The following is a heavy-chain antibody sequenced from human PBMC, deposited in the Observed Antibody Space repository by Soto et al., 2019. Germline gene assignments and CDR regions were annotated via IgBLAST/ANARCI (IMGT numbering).Heavy chain of an antibody. CDR1: GGSISSYY. J-gene: IGHJ4*02. D-gene: IGHD2-8*01. Sequence: SETLSLTCTVSGGSISSYYWSWIRQPPGKGLEWIGYIYYSGSTNYNPSLKSRVTISVDTSKNQFSLKLSSVTAADTAVYYCARGNTKVPDYWGQGTLVTVSS. CDR3: ARGNTKVPDY. CDR2: IYYSGST. V-gene: IGHV4-59*01.